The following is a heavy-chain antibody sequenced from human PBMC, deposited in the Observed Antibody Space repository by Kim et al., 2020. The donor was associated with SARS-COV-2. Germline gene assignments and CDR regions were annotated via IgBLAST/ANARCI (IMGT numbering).Heavy chain of an antibody. Sequence: GESLKISCKGSGYSFTSYWIGWVRQMPGKGLEWMGIIYPGDSDTRYSPSFQGQVTISADKSISTAYLQWSSLKASDTAMYYCARPGYYDSSGTDAFDIWGQGTMVTVSS. CDR3: ARPGYYDSSGTDAFDI. CDR2: IYPGDSDT. D-gene: IGHD3-22*01. V-gene: IGHV5-51*01. J-gene: IGHJ3*02. CDR1: GYSFTSYW.